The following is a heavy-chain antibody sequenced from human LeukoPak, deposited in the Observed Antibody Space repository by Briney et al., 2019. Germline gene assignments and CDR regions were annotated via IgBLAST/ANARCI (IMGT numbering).Heavy chain of an antibody. CDR2: INPNSGGT. D-gene: IGHD2-15*01. CDR3: ARDPYCSGGSFYPRAFDI. CDR1: GYTFTGYY. Sequence: GDPVKVSCKASGYTFTGYYIHWVRQAPGQGLELMGWINPNSGGTNYAQKLQGRVTMTTDTSTSTAYMELRSLRSDDTAVYYCARDPYCSGGSFYPRAFDIWGQGTMVTVSS. J-gene: IGHJ3*02. V-gene: IGHV1-2*02.